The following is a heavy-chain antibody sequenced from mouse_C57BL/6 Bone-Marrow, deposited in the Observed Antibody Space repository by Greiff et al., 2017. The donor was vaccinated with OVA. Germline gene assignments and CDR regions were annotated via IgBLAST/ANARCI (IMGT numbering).Heavy chain of an antibody. D-gene: IGHD1-1*01. CDR2: IDPENGDT. V-gene: IGHV14-4*01. Sequence: VQLQQSGAELVRPGASVKLSCTASGFTIKDDYMHWVKQRPEHGLEWIGRIDPENGDTESASKFQGKATITADTSSNTAYLQLSSLTSEDTAVYYCTTVYAWGQGTLVTVSA. CDR3: TTVYA. J-gene: IGHJ3*01. CDR1: GFTIKDDY.